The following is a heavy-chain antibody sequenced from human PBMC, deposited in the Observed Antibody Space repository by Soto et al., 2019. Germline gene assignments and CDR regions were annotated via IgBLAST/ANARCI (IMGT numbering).Heavy chain of an antibody. CDR3: TKDWGSGWYYFDS. CDR1: GFTFRNFG. CDR2: ITYDGSNT. J-gene: IGHJ4*02. V-gene: IGHV3-30*18. Sequence: ESGGGVVQPGKSLRVSCSASGFTFRNFGMHWVRQAPGKGLEWVAVITYDGSNTYYRESVKGRLTISRDNLQNMVYLQMNSLRVEDTGVYYCTKDWGSGWYYFDSWGQGTLVTGSS. D-gene: IGHD6-19*01.